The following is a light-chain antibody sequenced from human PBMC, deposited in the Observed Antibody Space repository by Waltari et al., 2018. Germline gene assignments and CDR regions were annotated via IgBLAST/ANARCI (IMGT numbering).Light chain of an antibody. V-gene: IGLV1-44*01. J-gene: IGLJ1*01. Sequence: QSVVTQPPSASGTPGQRVTISCSGSSSNIGDNHVYWYQQVPGTAPKLLVHTNNERPSGVPDRFSGSKSGNTASLTVSGLQAEDEADYYCSSYTSSNNCVFGTGTKVTVL. CDR2: TNN. CDR3: SSYTSSNNCV. CDR1: SSNIGDNH.